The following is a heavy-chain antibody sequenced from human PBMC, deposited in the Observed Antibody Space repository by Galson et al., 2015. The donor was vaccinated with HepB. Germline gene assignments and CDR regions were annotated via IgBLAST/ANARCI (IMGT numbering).Heavy chain of an antibody. V-gene: IGHV3-30-3*01. CDR3: ARDSITHSYYYYYMDV. CDR1: GFTFSSYA. D-gene: IGHD3-3*02. CDR2: ISYDGSIK. Sequence: SLRLSCAASGFTFSSYAMHWVRQAPGKGLEWEAVISYDGSIKYYADSVKGRFTISRDSSRNTLYLQMNSLRTEDTAVYYCARDSITHSYYYYYMDVWGKGTTVTVSS. J-gene: IGHJ6*03.